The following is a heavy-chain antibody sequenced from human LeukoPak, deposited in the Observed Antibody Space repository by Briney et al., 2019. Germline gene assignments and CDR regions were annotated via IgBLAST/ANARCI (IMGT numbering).Heavy chain of an antibody. CDR2: ISAYNGNT. CDR1: GYTFTSYG. V-gene: IGHV1-18*01. J-gene: IGHJ4*02. D-gene: IGHD6-19*01. CDR3: ARSQWLVQQFDY. Sequence: DSVKVSCKASGYTFTSYGISWVRQAPGQGLEWMGWISAYNGNTNYAQKLQGRVTMTTDTSTSTAYMELRSLRSDDTAVYYCARSQWLVQQFDYWGQGTLVTVSS.